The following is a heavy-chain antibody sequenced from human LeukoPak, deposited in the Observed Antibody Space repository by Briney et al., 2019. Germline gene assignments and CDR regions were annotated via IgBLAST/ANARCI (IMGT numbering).Heavy chain of an antibody. Sequence: SETLSLTCTVSGGSISSYYWSWIRQPPGKGLEWIGYIYYSGSTNYNPSLKRRVTISVDTSKNQFSLKLSSVTAADTAVYYCARSRGQQLVLYFDYWGQGTLVTVSS. CDR1: GGSISSYY. CDR2: IYYSGST. J-gene: IGHJ4*02. CDR3: ARSRGQQLVLYFDY. D-gene: IGHD6-13*01. V-gene: IGHV4-59*08.